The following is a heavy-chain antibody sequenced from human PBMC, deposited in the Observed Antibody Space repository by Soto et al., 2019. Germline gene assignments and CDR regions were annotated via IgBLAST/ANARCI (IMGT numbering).Heavy chain of an antibody. J-gene: IGHJ4*02. V-gene: IGHV1-3*01. Sequence: ASVNVSCKTSGFTFTTHAIHGLRQPPGQRVEWMGWINAGNGNTKYSQRFQDRVTISRDQSARKAYMESSSLTSEDRAAYYCARRNHSGPIDSWGQGTLVTVSS. D-gene: IGHD5-12*01. CDR2: INAGNGNT. CDR3: ARRNHSGPIDS. CDR1: GFTFTTHA.